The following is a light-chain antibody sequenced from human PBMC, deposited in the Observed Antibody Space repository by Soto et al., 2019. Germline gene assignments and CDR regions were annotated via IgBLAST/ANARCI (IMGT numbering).Light chain of an antibody. CDR1: SSNIGSNT. J-gene: IGLJ3*02. V-gene: IGLV1-44*01. Sequence: QLVLTQPPSASGTPGQRVTISCSGSSSNIGSNTVNWYQQLPGTAPKLLIYSNNQRPSGVPDRFSGSRSGTSASLAISGLQSEDEGDYYWAAWDDSLNGRGVFGGGTKLTVL. CDR2: SNN. CDR3: AAWDDSLNGRGV.